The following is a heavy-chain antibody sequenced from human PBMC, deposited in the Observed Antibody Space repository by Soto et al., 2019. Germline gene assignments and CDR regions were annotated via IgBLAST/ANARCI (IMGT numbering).Heavy chain of an antibody. CDR1: GYTFMYYA. CDR3: ARCYCSVGSCYTCWHFDL. V-gene: IGHV1-18*01. CDR2: ISPSTGDT. D-gene: IGHD2-15*01. Sequence: QVPLVQSGAEVKEPGASVKLSCQASGYTFMYYAISWVRQAPGQGLEWMGWISPSTGDTDQAQNFQGRVTMTLDTSTNTANMELRTLRSDDSAVYYCARCYCSVGSCYTCWHFDLWGRGTLVTVSS. J-gene: IGHJ2*01.